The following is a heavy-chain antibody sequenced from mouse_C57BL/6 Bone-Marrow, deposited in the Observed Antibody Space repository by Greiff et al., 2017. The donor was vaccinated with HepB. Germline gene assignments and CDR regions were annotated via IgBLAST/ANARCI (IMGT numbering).Heavy chain of an antibody. CDR3: ARSNYSGSSPYYFDY. V-gene: IGHV1-7*01. J-gene: IGHJ2*01. D-gene: IGHD1-1*01. Sequence: VQLQQSGAELAKPGASVKLSCKASGYTFTSYWMHWVKQRPGQGLEWIGYINPSSGYTKYNQKFKDKATSTADKSSSTAYMQLSSLTYEDSAVYYCARSNYSGSSPYYFDYWGQGTTLTVSS. CDR1: GYTFTSYW. CDR2: INPSSGYT.